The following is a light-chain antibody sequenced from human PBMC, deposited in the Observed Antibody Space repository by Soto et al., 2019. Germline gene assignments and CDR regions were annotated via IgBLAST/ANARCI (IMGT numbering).Light chain of an antibody. J-gene: IGLJ1*01. CDR2: EVT. V-gene: IGLV2-23*02. Sequence: QSVLTQPVSVSGSPGQSITIYCTGTSSDLGSYDLVSWYQQHPGKAPKLMVYEVTKRPSGVSNRFSGSKSGNTASLTISGLQAEDEADYSCSSYAGSGTFYVFGSGTKVTVL. CDR3: SSYAGSGTFYV. CDR1: SSDLGSYDL.